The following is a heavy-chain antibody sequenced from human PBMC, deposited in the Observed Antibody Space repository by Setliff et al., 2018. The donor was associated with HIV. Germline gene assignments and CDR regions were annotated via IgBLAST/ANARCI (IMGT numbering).Heavy chain of an antibody. CDR2: IYYSGNT. D-gene: IGHD2-2*01. Sequence: SETLSLTCTVSGGSISSSSYYWGWIRQPPGKGLEWIGSIYYSGNTYYNPSLKSRVTISVDTSENQFSLKLSSVTAADTAVHYCARHSLGTSCYDYWGQGTLVTVSS. J-gene: IGHJ4*02. CDR1: GGSISSSSYY. V-gene: IGHV4-39*01. CDR3: ARHSLGTSCYDY.